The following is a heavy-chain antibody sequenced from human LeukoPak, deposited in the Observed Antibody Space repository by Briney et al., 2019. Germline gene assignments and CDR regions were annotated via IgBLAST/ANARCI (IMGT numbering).Heavy chain of an antibody. CDR1: GFTLSLDW. V-gene: IGHV3-74*01. CDR2: IKYDGSYT. D-gene: IGHD5-24*01. J-gene: IGHJ4*02. CDR3: VRDGDAYNFDF. Sequence: GGSLRLSCATSGFTLSLDWMHWVRQAPGKGLEWVSRIKYDGSYTNYADSVKGRFTISRDNARNTLSLHMISLRAEDTAVYFCVRDGDAYNFDFWGQGVLVTVSP.